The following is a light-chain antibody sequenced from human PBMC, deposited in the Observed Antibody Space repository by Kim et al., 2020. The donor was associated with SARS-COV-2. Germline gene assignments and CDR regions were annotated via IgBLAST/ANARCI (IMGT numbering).Light chain of an antibody. Sequence: SITISCTGTSSDVGGYNYVSWYQHHPGKAPTLMIYDVSNRPSGVSNRFSCSKSGNAASLTISGLQAEDEADYYCSSYTSSSTPYVVFGGGTQLTVL. CDR3: SSYTSSSTPYVV. CDR2: DVS. V-gene: IGLV2-14*03. J-gene: IGLJ2*01. CDR1: SSDVGGYNY.